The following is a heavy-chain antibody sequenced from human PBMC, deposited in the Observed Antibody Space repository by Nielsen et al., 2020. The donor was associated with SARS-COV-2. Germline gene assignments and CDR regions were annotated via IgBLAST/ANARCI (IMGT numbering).Heavy chain of an antibody. CDR3: AARGYSYGYY. V-gene: IGHV3-9*01. CDR2: ISWNSGSI. Sequence: GGSLRLSCTASGFTFGDYAMSWFRQAPGKGLEWVSGISWNSGSIGYADSVKGRFTISRDNAKNSLYLQMNSLRAEDTALYYCAARGYSYGYYWGQGTLVTVSS. D-gene: IGHD5-18*01. CDR1: GFTFGDYA. J-gene: IGHJ4*02.